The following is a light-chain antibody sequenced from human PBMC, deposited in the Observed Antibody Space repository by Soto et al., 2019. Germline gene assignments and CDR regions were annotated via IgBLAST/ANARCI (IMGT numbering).Light chain of an antibody. CDR3: QQFGDSPPAFT. CDR2: GAS. J-gene: IGKJ2*01. Sequence: ESLLTQSPGTLSLSPGERATLSCRASRSVSTRYITWYQQKPGQAPRLLIYGASIRSTCIPDSFSGSGSGTDFTLTIGRLEAEDFAVFYCQQFGDSPPAFTFGQGTKLEI. CDR1: RSVSTRY. V-gene: IGKV3-20*01.